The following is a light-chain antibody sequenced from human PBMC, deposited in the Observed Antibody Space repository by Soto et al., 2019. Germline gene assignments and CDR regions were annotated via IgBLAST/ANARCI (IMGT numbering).Light chain of an antibody. V-gene: IGLV2-14*01. CDR3: SSFTTSYTYV. J-gene: IGLJ1*01. CDR2: EVT. CDR1: SSDVGAYNY. Sequence: QSALTQPASVSGSPAQSITISCTGTSSDVGAYNYVSWYQQHPGKAPKLMIYEVTNRPSGVSNRFSGSKSDNTASLTISGLQAEDEADYYCSSFTTSYTYVFGTGTKLTVL.